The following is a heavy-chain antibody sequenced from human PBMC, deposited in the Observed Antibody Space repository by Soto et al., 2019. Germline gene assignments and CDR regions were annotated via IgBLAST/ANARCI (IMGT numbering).Heavy chain of an antibody. CDR2: IYYSGST. V-gene: IGHV4-31*03. Sequence: PSETLSLTCTVSGGSIRNGDYYWSWIRQHPGKGLEWIGYIYYSGSTYYNPSLKSRVTISVGTSKNQFSLKLSSVTAADTAVYYCARDSDSYGYGYWGQGTLVTVSS. CDR3: ARDSDSYGYGY. J-gene: IGHJ4*02. CDR1: GGSIRNGDYY. D-gene: IGHD5-18*01.